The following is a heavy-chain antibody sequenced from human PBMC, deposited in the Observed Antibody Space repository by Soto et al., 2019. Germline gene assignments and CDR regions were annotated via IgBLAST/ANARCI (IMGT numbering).Heavy chain of an antibody. D-gene: IGHD1-20*01. J-gene: IGHJ4*02. CDR3: AKDLAEQPNWNDPLEPDY. V-gene: IGHV3-30*18. CDR1: GFTFSSYG. CDR2: ISYDGSNK. Sequence: PGGSLRLSCAASGFTFSSYGMHWVRQAPGKGLEWVAVISYDGSNKYYADSVKGRFTISRDNSKNTLYLQMNSLRAEDTAVYYCAKDLAEQPNWNDPLEPDYRGQGTLVTVSS.